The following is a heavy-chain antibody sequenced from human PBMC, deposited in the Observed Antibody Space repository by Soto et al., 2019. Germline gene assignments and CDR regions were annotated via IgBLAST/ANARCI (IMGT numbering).Heavy chain of an antibody. CDR2: INPSGGST. CDR3: AREGHSYGYYYYGMDV. D-gene: IGHD5-18*01. Sequence: ASVKVSCKASGYTFTSYYMHWVRQAPGQGLEWMGIINPSGGSTSYAQKFQGRVTMTRDTSTSTVYMELSSLRSEDTAVYYCAREGHSYGYYYYGMDVWGQVTTVTVS. J-gene: IGHJ6*02. V-gene: IGHV1-46*01. CDR1: GYTFTSYY.